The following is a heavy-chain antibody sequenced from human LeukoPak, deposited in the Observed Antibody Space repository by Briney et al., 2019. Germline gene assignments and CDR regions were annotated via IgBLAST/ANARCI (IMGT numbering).Heavy chain of an antibody. CDR1: GGSFSGYY. CDR2: INHSGST. J-gene: IGHJ4*02. CDR3: ARDEEHFDY. V-gene: IGHV4-34*01. Sequence: SETQSLTCAVYGGSFSGYYWSWIRQPPGKGLEWIGEINHSGSTNYNPSLKSRVTISVDTSKNQFSLKLSSVTAADTAVYYCARDEEHFDYWGQGTLVTVSS. D-gene: IGHD1-26*01.